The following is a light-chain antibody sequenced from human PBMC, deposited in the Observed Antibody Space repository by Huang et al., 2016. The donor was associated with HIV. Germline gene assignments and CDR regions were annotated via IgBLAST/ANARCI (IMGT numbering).Light chain of an antibody. Sequence: EIVLTQSPGTLSLSPGERAILSCRASQSVDSSYLAWYQQKRGQAPWLRIYGASNRATGIPDRFSGSGSGTDFTLIIRRLEPEDFAVYYCQHYGTSARTFGQGTKVEIK. CDR3: QHYGTSART. V-gene: IGKV3-20*01. J-gene: IGKJ1*01. CDR2: GAS. CDR1: QSVDSSY.